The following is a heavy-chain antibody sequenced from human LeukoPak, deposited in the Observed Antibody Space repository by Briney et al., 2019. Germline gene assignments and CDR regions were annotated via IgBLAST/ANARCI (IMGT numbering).Heavy chain of an antibody. CDR2: IYYRGST. CDR3: ARVLPNDNYYYYYMDV. Sequence: PSETLSLTCTVSGGSISSSSYYWSWIRQPPGKGLEWIGYIYYRGSTNYNPSLKSRVTISVDTSKNQFSPKLSSVTAADTAVYYCARVLPNDNYYYYYMDVWGKGTTVTVSS. V-gene: IGHV4-61*01. CDR1: GGSISSSSYY. J-gene: IGHJ6*03. D-gene: IGHD1-1*01.